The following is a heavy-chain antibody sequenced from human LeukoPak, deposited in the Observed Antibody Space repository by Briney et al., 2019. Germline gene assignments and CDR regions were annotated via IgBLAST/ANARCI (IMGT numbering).Heavy chain of an antibody. CDR2: INHSGST. CDR3: YVWGSYRPAY. D-gene: IGHD3-16*02. V-gene: IGHV4-34*01. J-gene: IGHJ4*02. CDR1: GGSFSGYY. Sequence: PSETLSLTCAVYGGSFSGYYWSWIRQPPGKGLEWIGEINHSGSTNYNPSLKSRVTISVDTSKNQFSLKLSSVTAADTAEYYCYVWGSYRPAYWGQGTLVTVSS.